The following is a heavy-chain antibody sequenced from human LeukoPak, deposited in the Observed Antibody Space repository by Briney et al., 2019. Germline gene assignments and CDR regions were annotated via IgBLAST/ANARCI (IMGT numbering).Heavy chain of an antibody. D-gene: IGHD3-9*01. V-gene: IGHV1-2*04. CDR3: AREDFDWLLYPPDYYYGMDV. CDR2: INPNSVGT. J-gene: IGHJ6*02. CDR1: GYTFTGYY. Sequence: GASVKVSCKASGYTFTGYYMHWVRQAPGQGLEWMGWINPNSVGTNYAQKFQGWVTMTRDTSTSTVYMELSSLRSEDTAVYYCAREDFDWLLYPPDYYYGMDVWGQGTTVTVSS.